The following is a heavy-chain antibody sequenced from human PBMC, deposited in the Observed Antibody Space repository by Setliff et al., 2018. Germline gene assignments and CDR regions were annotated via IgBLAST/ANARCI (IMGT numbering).Heavy chain of an antibody. CDR1: GGSISSHY. CDR2: IYYSGST. CDR3: ASRGYSYGYFLY. V-gene: IGHV4-59*08. D-gene: IGHD5-18*01. Sequence: PSETLSLTCTVSGGSISSHYWSWIRQPPGKGLEWIGSIYYSGSTNYNPSLKSRVTISVDTSKNQFSLKLSSVTAADTAVYYCASRGYSYGYFLYWGQGTLVTVSS. J-gene: IGHJ4*02.